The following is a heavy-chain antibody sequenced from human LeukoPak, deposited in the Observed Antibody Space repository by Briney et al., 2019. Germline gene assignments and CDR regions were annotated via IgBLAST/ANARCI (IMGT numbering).Heavy chain of an antibody. J-gene: IGHJ4*02. D-gene: IGHD3-9*01. Sequence: GSLRLSCAASGFTFSSYWMHWVRQAPGKGLVWVSRINSDGGITRYADSVKGRFTISRDNAKNTLYLQMNNLRVEDTAVYYCARAGSPAYSDILTGYYDGRDYWGQGTLVTVSS. CDR1: GFTFSSYW. CDR3: ARAGSPAYSDILTGYYDGRDY. V-gene: IGHV3-74*01. CDR2: INSDGGIT.